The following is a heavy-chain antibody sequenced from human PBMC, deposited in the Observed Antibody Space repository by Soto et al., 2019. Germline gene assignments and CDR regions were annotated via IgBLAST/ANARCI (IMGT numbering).Heavy chain of an antibody. V-gene: IGHV4-39*01. Sequence: SETLSLTCTVSGGSISSSSYYWGWIRQPPGKGLEWIGSIYYSGSTYYNPSLKSRVTISVDTSKNQFSLKLSSVTAADTAVYYCARGAPDYYDSSGYRGYFDYWGQGTLVTVSS. CDR1: GGSISSSSYY. D-gene: IGHD3-22*01. CDR2: IYYSGST. CDR3: ARGAPDYYDSSGYRGYFDY. J-gene: IGHJ4*02.